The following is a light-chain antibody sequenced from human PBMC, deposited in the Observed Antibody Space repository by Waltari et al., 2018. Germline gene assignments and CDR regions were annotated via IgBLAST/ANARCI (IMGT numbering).Light chain of an antibody. V-gene: IGLV3-25*03. CDR3: QSIDVDALT. J-gene: IGLJ2*01. CDR1: VLPNPS. Sequence: SFELTQPPSVSVSPGQTATITCSGDVLPNPSVYWYQQKPGQAPVLLIYKDTERPSGIPERFSGSTSGTGTTVTLTIGGVQAEDEADYYCQSIDVDALTFGGGTKLTVL. CDR2: KDT.